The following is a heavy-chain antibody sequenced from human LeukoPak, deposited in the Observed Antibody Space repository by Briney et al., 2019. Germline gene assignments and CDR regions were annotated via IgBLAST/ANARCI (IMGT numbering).Heavy chain of an antibody. D-gene: IGHD1-14*01. CDR3: ARERRGWAAFTGPDGFDI. CDR2: INGDGTSA. V-gene: IGHV3-74*01. Sequence: GGSLRLSCAASGFTLRNYWMHWVRQTPGKGLLWVSRINGDGTSATYAGSVKGRFTISRDNAKNSLSLHINSLGVDDTAAYYGARERRGWAAFTGPDGFDIWGKGTMVTVS. CDR1: GFTLRNYW. J-gene: IGHJ3*02.